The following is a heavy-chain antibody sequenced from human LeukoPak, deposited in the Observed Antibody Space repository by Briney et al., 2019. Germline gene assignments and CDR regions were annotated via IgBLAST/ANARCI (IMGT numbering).Heavy chain of an antibody. CDR1: GYSFTSYW. CDR3: ARQHCSPDSCYSNFDY. D-gene: IGHD2-15*01. CDR2: ICPGDSDT. V-gene: IGHV5-51*01. J-gene: IGHJ4*02. Sequence: GESLKISCKGSGYSFTSYWIGWVRQMPGKGLEWMGIICPGDSDTRYSPSFQGQVIISADKSISTAYLQWSSLKASDTAIYYCARQHCSPDSCYSNFDYWGQGTQVTVSS.